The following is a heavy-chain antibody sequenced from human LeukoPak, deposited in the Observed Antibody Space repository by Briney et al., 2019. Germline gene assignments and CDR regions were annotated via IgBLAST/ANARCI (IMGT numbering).Heavy chain of an antibody. V-gene: IGHV4-4*07. J-gene: IGHJ3*01. CDR3: VRRSPGVAAGDAFDF. Sequence: SETLSLTCTVSGGSISTYYWSWVRQPAGKGLEWIGRIHTSGSTSYEPSLRSRVTMSVDTSKNQFSLKLTSVTAADTAIYSCVRRSPGVAAGDAFDFWGQGAMVTVSS. CDR2: IHTSGST. CDR1: GGSISTYY. D-gene: IGHD6-19*01.